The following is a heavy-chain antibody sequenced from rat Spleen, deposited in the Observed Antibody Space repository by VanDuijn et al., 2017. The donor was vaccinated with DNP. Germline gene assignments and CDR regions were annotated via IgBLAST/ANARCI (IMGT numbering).Heavy chain of an antibody. CDR3: ARHPYGYNYNWFAY. CDR2: ITSDRSST. D-gene: IGHD1-9*01. Sequence: EVQLVETGGDLVQPRKSLKLSCVASGFTFSGYWMSWIRQAPGKSLEWVATITSDRSSTYYPDSVKGRFTISRDNAKSTLYLQMDSLRSEDTATYYCARHPYGYNYNWFAYWGQGTLVTVSS. V-gene: IGHV5-7*01. J-gene: IGHJ3*01. CDR1: GFTFSGYW.